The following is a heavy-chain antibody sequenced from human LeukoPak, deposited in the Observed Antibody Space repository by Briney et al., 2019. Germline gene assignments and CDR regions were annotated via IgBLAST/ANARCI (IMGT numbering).Heavy chain of an antibody. D-gene: IGHD3-22*01. V-gene: IGHV3-48*03. J-gene: IGHJ4*02. CDR3: TRANSGYGDY. Sequence: SGGSLRLSCAASGFTFSSYEMNWVRQAPGKGLEWVSYISSSGSTIYYADSVKGRFTISRDNAKNSLYLQMNSLRAEDTAVYYCTRANSGYGDYWGQGTLVTVSS. CDR1: GFTFSSYE. CDR2: ISSSGSTI.